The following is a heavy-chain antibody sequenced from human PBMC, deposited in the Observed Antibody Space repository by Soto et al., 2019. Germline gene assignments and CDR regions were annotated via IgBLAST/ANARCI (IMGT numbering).Heavy chain of an antibody. CDR1: GFTFSSYG. CDR3: ARDGKQVTTVTTSPLFDYYMDV. Sequence: GGSLRLSCAASGFTFSSYGMHWVRQAPGKGLEWVAVIWYDGSNKYYADSVKGRFTISRDNSKNTLYLQMNSLRAEDTAVYYCARDGKQVTTVTTSPLFDYYMDVRGKGTTVTVSS. J-gene: IGHJ6*03. V-gene: IGHV3-33*01. CDR2: IWYDGSNK. D-gene: IGHD4-4*01.